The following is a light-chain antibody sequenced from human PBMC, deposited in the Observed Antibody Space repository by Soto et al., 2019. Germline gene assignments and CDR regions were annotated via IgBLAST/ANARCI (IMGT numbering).Light chain of an antibody. V-gene: IGLV7-43*01. CDR2: STN. J-gene: IGLJ2*01. CDR1: TGAVTSGYY. CDR3: LLYYGGELGV. Sequence: QAVVTQERSLTVSPGGTVTLTCGSSTGAVTSGYYPNWFQQKPGQAPRALIYSTNNKYSWTPARFSGSLLGGKAALTLSGVRPEDEAEYYCLLYYGGELGVFGGGTKLTVL.